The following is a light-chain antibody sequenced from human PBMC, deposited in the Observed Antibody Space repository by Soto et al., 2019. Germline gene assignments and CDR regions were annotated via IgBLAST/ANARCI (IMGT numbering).Light chain of an antibody. J-gene: IGKJ3*01. CDR1: QSVSSTF. CDR2: GAS. V-gene: IGKV3-20*01. Sequence: EIVLTQSPGTLSLSPGDSATLSCRASQSVSSTFLAWYQHKPGRPPRLLIHGASSRATGIPDRFTGSGSGTDFTLTISRLEPEDFAVYYCQQYGSSPIVSFGPGTRVDI. CDR3: QQYGSSPIVS.